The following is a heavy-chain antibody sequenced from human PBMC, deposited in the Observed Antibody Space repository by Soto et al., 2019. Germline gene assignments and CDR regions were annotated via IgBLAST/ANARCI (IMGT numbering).Heavy chain of an antibody. CDR2: IIPIFGTA. CDR3: ARGGYSNYGDYYGMDV. Sequence: SVKVSCKASGGTFSSYAISWVRQAPGQGLEWMGGIIPIFGTANYAQKFQGRVTITADESTSTAYMELSSLRSEDTAVYYCARGGYSNYGDYYGMDVRGQGTTVTVSS. V-gene: IGHV1-69*13. D-gene: IGHD4-4*01. J-gene: IGHJ6*02. CDR1: GGTFSSYA.